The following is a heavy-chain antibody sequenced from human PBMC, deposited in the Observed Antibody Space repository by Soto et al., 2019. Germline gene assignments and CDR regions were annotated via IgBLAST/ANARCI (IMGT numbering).Heavy chain of an antibody. CDR1: SGSISSYY. D-gene: IGHD2-21*02. CDR3: ATYVRVTGSYYLAY. V-gene: IGHV4-59*01. J-gene: IGHJ4*02. Sequence: QVQLQDSGPGLVKPSETLSLTCTVSSGSISSYYWSWIRQPPGKGLAWSGYIHSSGSTTYNPYLTSRVTMSVDTSQNQFSLRLTSVTAADTALYYCATYVRVTGSYYLAYWGQGTLVTVSS. CDR2: IHSSGST.